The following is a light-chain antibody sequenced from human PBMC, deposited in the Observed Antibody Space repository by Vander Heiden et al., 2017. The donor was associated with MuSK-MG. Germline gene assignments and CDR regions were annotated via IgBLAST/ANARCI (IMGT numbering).Light chain of an antibody. V-gene: IGKV4-1*01. J-gene: IGKJ3*01. CDR3: QQYYSTPLT. CDR1: QSVLYSSNNKNY. Sequence: EIVMTQSPDPLAVCLGERATINCKSSQSVLYSSNNKNYLAWYQQKPGQPPKLLIYWASTRESGVPDRFSGSGSGTDFTLTISSLQAEDVAVYYCQQYYSTPLTFGHGTKVDIK. CDR2: WAS.